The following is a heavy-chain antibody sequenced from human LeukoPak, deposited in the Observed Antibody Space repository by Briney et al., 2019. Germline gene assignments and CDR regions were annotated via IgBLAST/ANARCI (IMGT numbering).Heavy chain of an antibody. CDR3: ARVGATWGDYYFDY. J-gene: IGHJ4*02. CDR1: GGSISTYY. D-gene: IGHD1-26*01. V-gene: IGHV4-59*12. CDR2: IYYSGST. Sequence: SETLSLTCIVSGGSISTYYWSWIRQPPGKGLEWIGYIYYSGSTNYNPSLKSRVTISVDTSKNQFSLKLSSVTAADTAVYYCARVGATWGDYYFDYWGQGTLVTVSS.